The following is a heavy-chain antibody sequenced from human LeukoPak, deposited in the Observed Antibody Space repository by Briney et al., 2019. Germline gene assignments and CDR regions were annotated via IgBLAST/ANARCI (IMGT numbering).Heavy chain of an antibody. Sequence: IGIIYPDDSEIKYSPSFQGQVTISADKSINTAYLQWSGLRASDTAMYYCARAPTAVETTLDYWAQGTLVTVSS. V-gene: IGHV5-51*01. CDR3: ARAPTAVETTLDY. D-gene: IGHD1-1*01. CDR2: IYPDDSEI. J-gene: IGHJ4*02.